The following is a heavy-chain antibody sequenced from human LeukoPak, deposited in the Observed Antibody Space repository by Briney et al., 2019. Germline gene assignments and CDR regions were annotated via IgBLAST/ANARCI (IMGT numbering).Heavy chain of an antibody. Sequence: GGSLKLSCAASGFTFSGSAMHWVRQASGKGLKGVGRIRSKANSYATAYAASVKGRFTISRDDSKNTAYLQMNSLNTEDTAVYYCTRRGSYYGMDVWGQGNPGHRLL. V-gene: IGHV3-73*01. CDR1: GFTFSGSA. CDR2: IRSKANSYAT. D-gene: IGHD1-14*01. CDR3: TRRGSYYGMDV. J-gene: IGHJ6*02.